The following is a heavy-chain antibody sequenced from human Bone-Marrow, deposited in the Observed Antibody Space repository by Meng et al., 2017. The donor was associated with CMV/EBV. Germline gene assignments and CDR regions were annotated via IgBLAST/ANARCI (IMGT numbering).Heavy chain of an antibody. V-gene: IGHV4-59*12. Sequence: SETLSLTCTVSGGSISSYYWSWIRQPPGKGLEWIGYIYYSGSTNYNPSLKSRVTISVDTSKNQFSLKLSSVTAADTAVYYCARGLHPGSSWYYGMDVWGQGTTVTVSS. CDR3: ARGLHPGSSWYYGMDV. CDR2: IYYSGST. J-gene: IGHJ6*02. D-gene: IGHD6-13*01. CDR1: GGSISSYY.